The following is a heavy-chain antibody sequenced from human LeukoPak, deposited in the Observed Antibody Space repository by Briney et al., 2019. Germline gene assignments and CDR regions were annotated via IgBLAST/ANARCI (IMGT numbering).Heavy chain of an antibody. CDR1: GFTFSSYW. CDR3: SRSAYYDGSGNYYDY. J-gene: IGHJ4*02. V-gene: IGHV3-74*01. D-gene: IGHD3-22*01. CDR2: ISDGGSTT. Sequence: GGSLRLSCAASGFTFSSYWMHWVRQAPGKGLVWVSRISDGGSTTTYADSVKGRFTISRDNAKNTLYLQMNGLRAEDTAVYYCSRSAYYDGSGNYYDYWGQGTLVSVSS.